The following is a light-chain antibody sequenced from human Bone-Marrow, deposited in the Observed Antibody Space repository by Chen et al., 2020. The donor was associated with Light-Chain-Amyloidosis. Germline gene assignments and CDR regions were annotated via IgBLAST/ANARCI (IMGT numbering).Light chain of an antibody. CDR1: QDIITS. V-gene: IGKV1-33*01. CDR2: DAS. J-gene: IGKJ3*01. CDR3: HQYENLPFT. Sequence: DIQMTQSPSSLSASVGDRVIISCQASQDIITSLNWFQLKPGKAPKLLIYDASNLQTGVPSRFTGSGSGTHFTLAISSLHPDEIATYYCHQYENLPFTFGPGTKVEMK.